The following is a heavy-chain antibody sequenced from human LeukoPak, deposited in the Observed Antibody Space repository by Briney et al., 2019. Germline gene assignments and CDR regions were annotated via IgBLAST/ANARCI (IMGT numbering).Heavy chain of an antibody. CDR3: ARDGSSSESY. D-gene: IGHD6-6*01. CDR1: GGSLSGYY. V-gene: IGHV4-34*01. CDR2: INHSGST. Sequence: SETLSLTCAVYGGSLSGYYWSWIRQPPGKGLEWIGEINHSGSTNYNPSLKSRVTISVDTSKNQSSLKLSSVTAADTAVYYCARDGSSSESYWGQGTLVTVSS. J-gene: IGHJ4*02.